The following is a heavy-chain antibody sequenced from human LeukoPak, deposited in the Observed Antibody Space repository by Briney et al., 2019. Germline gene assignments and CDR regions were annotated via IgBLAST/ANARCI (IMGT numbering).Heavy chain of an antibody. J-gene: IGHJ1*01. CDR3: ARGVFGELEKLMFQH. Sequence: ASVKVSCKASGYTFTSYYIHWVWQAPGQGLEWMGIINASGGSTSYPQKFQDRVTMTRDTSTSTVYMEVSSLRSDDTAIYYCARGVFGELEKLMFQHWGQGTLVTVSS. CDR2: INASGGST. CDR1: GYTFTSYY. D-gene: IGHD3-10*02. V-gene: IGHV1-46*01.